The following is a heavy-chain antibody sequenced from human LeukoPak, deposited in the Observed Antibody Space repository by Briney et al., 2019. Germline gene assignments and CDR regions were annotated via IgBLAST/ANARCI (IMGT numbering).Heavy chain of an antibody. V-gene: IGHV4-59*01. CDR1: GGSISSYY. CDR2: IYYSGST. J-gene: IGHJ2*01. Sequence: SETLSLTCTVSGGSISSYYWSWIRQHPGKGLEWIGYIYYSGSTNYNPSLKSRVTISVDTSKNQLSLKLSSVTAADTAVYYCARELYWWYFDLWGRGTLVTVSS. CDR3: ARELYWWYFDL. D-gene: IGHD2-8*02.